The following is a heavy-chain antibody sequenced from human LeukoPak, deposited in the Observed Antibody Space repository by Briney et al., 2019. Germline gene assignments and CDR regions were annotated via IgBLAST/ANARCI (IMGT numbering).Heavy chain of an antibody. CDR2: IYHSGST. V-gene: IGHV4-30-2*01. J-gene: IGHJ4*02. D-gene: IGHD1-7*01. CDR3: ARAMDWNYGVYYFDY. Sequence: SQTLSLTCAVSGGSISSGGYSWSWIRQPPGKGLEWIGYIYHSGSTYYNPSLKSRVTISVDRSKNQFSLKLSSVTAADTAVYYCARAMDWNYGVYYFDYWGQGTLVTVSS. CDR1: GGSISSGGYS.